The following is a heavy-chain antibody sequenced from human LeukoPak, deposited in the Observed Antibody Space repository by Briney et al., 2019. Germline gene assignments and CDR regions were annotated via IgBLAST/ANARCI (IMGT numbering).Heavy chain of an antibody. CDR3: ASSEFYYGFDV. CDR2: INGGGSST. D-gene: IGHD3-10*01. CDR1: GFTFSTYA. V-gene: IGHV3-23*01. Sequence: GGSLRLSCAASGFTFSTYAMSWVRQAPGKGLEWVSGINGGGSSTYYADSVKGRFSISRDNSKNTLFLQMNSLRAEDTAVYYCASSEFYYGFDVRGQGTTVTASS. J-gene: IGHJ6*02.